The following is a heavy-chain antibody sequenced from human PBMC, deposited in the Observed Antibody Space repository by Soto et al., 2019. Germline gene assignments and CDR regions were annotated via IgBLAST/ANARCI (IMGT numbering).Heavy chain of an antibody. Sequence: ASVKVSCKASGYTFTGYYMHWVRQAPGQGLEWMGWINPNSGGTGYAQKFQGRVTLTRNTSISTAYMELSSLRSEDTAVYYCARGRVTIFRVVIKGPRYYSYMDVWGKGTTVTVSS. CDR3: ARGRVTIFRVVIKGPRYYSYMDV. J-gene: IGHJ6*03. V-gene: IGHV1-8*02. CDR2: INPNSGGT. CDR1: GYTFTGYY. D-gene: IGHD3-3*01.